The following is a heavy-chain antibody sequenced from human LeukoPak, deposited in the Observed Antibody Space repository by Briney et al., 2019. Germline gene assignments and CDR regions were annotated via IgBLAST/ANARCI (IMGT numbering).Heavy chain of an antibody. V-gene: IGHV4-30-2*01. D-gene: IGHD6-25*01. CDR2: IYHSGST. J-gene: IGHJ3*02. CDR1: GGSISSGGYY. CDR3: ARHVAADGDAFDI. Sequence: SETLSLTCTVSGGSISSGGYYWSWIRQPPGKGLEWIGYIYHSGSTYYNPSLKSRVTISVDRSKNQFSLKLSSVTAADTAVYYCARHVAADGDAFDIWGQGTMVTVSS.